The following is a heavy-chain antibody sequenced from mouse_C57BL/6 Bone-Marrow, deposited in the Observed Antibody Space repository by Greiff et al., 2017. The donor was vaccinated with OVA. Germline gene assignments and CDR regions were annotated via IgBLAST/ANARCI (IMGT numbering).Heavy chain of an antibody. CDR2: ISYDGSN. CDR3: ARGGVQFAY. Sequence: EVKLEESGPGLVKPSQSLSLTCSVTGYSITSGYYWNWIRQFPGNKLEWMGYISYDGSNNYNPSLKNRISITRDTSKNQFFLKLNSVTTEDTATYYCARGGVQFAYWGQGTLVTVSA. CDR1: GYSITSGYY. V-gene: IGHV3-6*01. J-gene: IGHJ3*01.